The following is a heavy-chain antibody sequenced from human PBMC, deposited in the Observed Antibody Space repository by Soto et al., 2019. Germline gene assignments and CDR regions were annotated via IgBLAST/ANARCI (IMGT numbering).Heavy chain of an antibody. Sequence: SVKVSCKASGGTFSSYAISWVRQAPGQGLEWMGGIIPIFGTANYAQKFQGRVTITADESTSTAYMELSSLRSEDTAVYYCARRNYYGSGSFLLLGAFHIWGQGTMVTVSS. D-gene: IGHD3-10*01. J-gene: IGHJ3*02. CDR2: IIPIFGTA. V-gene: IGHV1-69*13. CDR3: ARRNYYGSGSFLLLGAFHI. CDR1: GGTFSSYA.